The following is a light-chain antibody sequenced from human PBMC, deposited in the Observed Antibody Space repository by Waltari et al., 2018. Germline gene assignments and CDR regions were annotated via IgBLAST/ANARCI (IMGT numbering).Light chain of an antibody. Sequence: EIVLMQSPDTLSLSPGDRATLSCGASQSVSSGFLAWYQQKPGLAPRLLIYDTSTRATGVPDRFRGSGSGREFSLSISRLEPEDFAVYYCQQYGDSPRTFGQGTKVEIK. CDR3: QQYGDSPRT. J-gene: IGKJ1*01. CDR2: DTS. CDR1: QSVSSGF. V-gene: IGKV3D-20*01.